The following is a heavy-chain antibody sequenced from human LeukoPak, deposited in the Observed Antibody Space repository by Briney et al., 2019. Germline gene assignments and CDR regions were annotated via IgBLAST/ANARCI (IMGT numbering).Heavy chain of an antibody. V-gene: IGHV3-13*01. J-gene: IGHJ4*02. D-gene: IGHD6-13*01. CDR2: LVTAGNA. Sequence: PGGSLRLSCAASEFTFSSYDMHWARQATGKGLGWVLSLVTAGNAWYPDSVKRRFTISRENAKNSLNLQMNSLRVGDTAVYYCARAKMPGIQTAGRVNYFDSWGQGTLVTVSA. CDR3: ARAKMPGIQTAGRVNYFDS. CDR1: EFTFSSYD.